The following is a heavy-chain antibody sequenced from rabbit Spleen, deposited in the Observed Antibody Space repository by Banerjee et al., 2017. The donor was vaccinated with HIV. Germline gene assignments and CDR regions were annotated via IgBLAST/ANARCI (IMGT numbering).Heavy chain of an antibody. CDR2: IGTGTGAT. J-gene: IGHJ4*01. V-gene: IGHV1S45*01. Sequence: QEQLKESGGGLVQPEGSLALTCKASGFTISSSYYMCWVRQAPGKGLEWIGCIGTGTGATWYASGLNARFTISKTSSTTVTLQMTSLTAADTATYFCARDLDGVIGWNFGWWGPGTSSPS. CDR3: ARDLDGVIGWNFGW. CDR1: GFTISSSYY. D-gene: IGHD1-1*01.